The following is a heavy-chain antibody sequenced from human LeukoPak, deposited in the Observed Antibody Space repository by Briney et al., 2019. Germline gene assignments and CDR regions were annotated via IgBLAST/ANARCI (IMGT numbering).Heavy chain of an antibody. CDR1: GFTLSSNR. J-gene: IGHJ4*02. V-gene: IGHV3-7*02. Sequence: GGSLRLSCAASGFTLSSNRMSCVRQAPGEGLEWVANIKQDGSEKKYVDSVKGRFTISRDNAKNSLYLQMNSLRAEDTAVYYCARVRDDYTYFDCWGQGTLVTVSS. D-gene: IGHD4-11*01. CDR2: IKQDGSEK. CDR3: ARVRDDYTYFDC.